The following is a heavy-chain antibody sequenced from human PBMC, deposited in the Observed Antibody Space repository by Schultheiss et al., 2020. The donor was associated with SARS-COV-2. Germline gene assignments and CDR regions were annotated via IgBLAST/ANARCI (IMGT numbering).Heavy chain of an antibody. CDR3: AKDPVATVERDWYYYGMDV. CDR1: GFTFSSYA. D-gene: IGHD4-23*01. Sequence: GESLKISCAASGFTFSSYAMSWVRQAPGKGLEWVSAISGSGGSTYYADSVKGRFTISRDNSKNTLYLQMNSLRAEDTAVYYCAKDPVATVERDWYYYGMDVWGQGTTVTVSS. J-gene: IGHJ6*02. CDR2: ISGSGGST. V-gene: IGHV3-23*01.